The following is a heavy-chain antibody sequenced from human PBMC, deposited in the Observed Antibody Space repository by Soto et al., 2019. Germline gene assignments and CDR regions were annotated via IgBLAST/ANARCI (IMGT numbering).Heavy chain of an antibody. J-gene: IGHJ4*02. V-gene: IGHV1-2*02. CDR3: ARGYYYDSSGYYYGYYFDY. CDR1: GYTFTGYY. Sequence: AASVKVSCKASGYTFTGYYMRWVRQAPGQGLEWMGWINPNSGGTNYAQKFQGRVTMTRDTSISTAYMELSRLRSDDTAVYYCARGYYYDSSGYYYGYYFDYWGQGTLVTVSS. CDR2: INPNSGGT. D-gene: IGHD3-22*01.